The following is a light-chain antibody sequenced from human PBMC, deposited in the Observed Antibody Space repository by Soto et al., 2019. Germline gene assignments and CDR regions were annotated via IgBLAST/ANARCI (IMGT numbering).Light chain of an antibody. Sequence: QSVLTQPPSVSGAPGQRVTISCTGSSSNIGAGYNVHWYQQLPGTAPKLLIYGNSNRPSGVPDRFSGSKPDTSASLAITGLQAEDEADYYCQSYDSSLSGYVFGTGTKLTVL. CDR1: SSNIGAGYN. J-gene: IGLJ1*01. V-gene: IGLV1-40*01. CDR2: GNS. CDR3: QSYDSSLSGYV.